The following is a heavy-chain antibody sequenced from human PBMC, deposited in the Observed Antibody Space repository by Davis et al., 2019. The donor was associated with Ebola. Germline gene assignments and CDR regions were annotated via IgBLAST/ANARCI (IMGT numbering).Heavy chain of an antibody. CDR3: ARDNRQLDYYYYGMDV. CDR2: ISAYNGNT. CDR1: GFTFTSSA. J-gene: IGHJ6*02. D-gene: IGHD6-6*01. Sequence: ASVKVSCKASGFTFTSSAMQWVRQAPGQGLEWMGWISAYNGNTNYAEKLQGRVTMTTDTSTSTAYMELRSLRSDDTAVYYCARDNRQLDYYYYGMDVWGQGTTVTVSS. V-gene: IGHV1-18*01.